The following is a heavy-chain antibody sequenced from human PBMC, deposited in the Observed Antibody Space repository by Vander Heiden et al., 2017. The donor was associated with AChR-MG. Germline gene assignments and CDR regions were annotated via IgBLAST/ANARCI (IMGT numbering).Heavy chain of an antibody. CDR2: IIPIFGTA. CDR1: GGPFSSYA. CDR3: ARGGSYDYVWGTYPKYYFDY. J-gene: IGHJ4*02. D-gene: IGHD3-16*01. V-gene: IGHV1-69*06. Sequence: QVQLVQSGAEVKKPGSSVKVSCKASGGPFSSYAISWVRQAPGQGLEWMGGIIPIFGTANYAQKFQGRVTITADKSTSTAYMELSSLRSEDTAVYYCARGGSYDYVWGTYPKYYFDYWGQGTLVTVSS.